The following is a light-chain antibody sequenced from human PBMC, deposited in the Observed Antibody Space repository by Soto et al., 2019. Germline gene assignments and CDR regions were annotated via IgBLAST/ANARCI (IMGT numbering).Light chain of an antibody. CDR2: TTN. J-gene: IGLJ1*01. V-gene: IGLV1-44*01. CDR3: AAWEASLNGHV. Sequence: QSVLTQPHSASGTPGQRVTISCSGSSSNIGTSSVPWFQQLPGTAPKLLISTTNHRPSGVPEGSSGSKSGISASRAISGLQSGDEADNYCAAWEASLNGHVFGTGTKLTVL. CDR1: SSNIGTSS.